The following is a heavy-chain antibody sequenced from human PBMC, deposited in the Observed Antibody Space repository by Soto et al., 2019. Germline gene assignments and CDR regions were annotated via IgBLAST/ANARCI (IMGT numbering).Heavy chain of an antibody. CDR2: IIPIFGTA. D-gene: IGHD5-18*01. CDR1: GGTFSSYA. J-gene: IGHJ4*02. CDR3: ASPTEPTAMVPLDY. V-gene: IGHV1-69*06. Sequence: QVQLVQSGAEVKKPGSSVKVSCKASGGTFSSYAISWVRQAPGQGLEWMGGIIPIFGTANYAQKFQCRVTITADKSTSTAYMELSSLRSEDTAVYYCASPTEPTAMVPLDYWGQGTLVTVSS.